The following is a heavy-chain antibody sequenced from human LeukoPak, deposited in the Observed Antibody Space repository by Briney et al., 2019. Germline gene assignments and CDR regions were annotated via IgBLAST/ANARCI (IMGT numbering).Heavy chain of an antibody. V-gene: IGHV4-34*01. Sequence: SETLSLTCAIYGGSYSYYYWSWIRQPPGKGLEWIGEISRGGSTHYNPSLESRVSLSVDTSKHQFSLNLRSVTAADTAMYFCARLTGHAFDVWGQGTVVAMSS. D-gene: IGHD1-20*01. CDR3: ARLTGHAFDV. J-gene: IGHJ3*01. CDR2: ISRGGST. CDR1: GGSYSYYY.